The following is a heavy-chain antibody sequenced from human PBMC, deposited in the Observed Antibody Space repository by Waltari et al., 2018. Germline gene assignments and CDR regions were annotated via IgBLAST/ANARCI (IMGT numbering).Heavy chain of an antibody. V-gene: IGHV3-30*18. CDR2: ASFDGSTT. CDR1: GFSLSHFG. CDR3: AKDAFGNTYLDH. D-gene: IGHD3-10*01. J-gene: IGHJ5*02. Sequence: QVQLVESGGGVVQPGMSLRLSCAASGFSLSHFGMHWVRQAPGKGLKWLALASFDGSTTYYADSVRGRFTISRDNSKNTLYLDINTLRVDDTAIYYCAKDAFGNTYLDHWGQGTLVTVSS.